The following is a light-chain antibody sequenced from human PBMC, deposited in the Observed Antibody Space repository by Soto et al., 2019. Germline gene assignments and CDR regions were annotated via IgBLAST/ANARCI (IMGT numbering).Light chain of an antibody. J-gene: IGKJ4*01. Sequence: EIVLTQFPGALSLSPGERVTLSCRASQTVSNTYLAWYQQKSGQAPKFLIYGASNRATGIPDRFSGSGSGTDFTLTISRLEPEYFAVYYCQQYGALPPTFGGGTKGEIK. CDR2: GAS. CDR3: QQYGALPPT. V-gene: IGKV3-20*01. CDR1: QTVSNTY.